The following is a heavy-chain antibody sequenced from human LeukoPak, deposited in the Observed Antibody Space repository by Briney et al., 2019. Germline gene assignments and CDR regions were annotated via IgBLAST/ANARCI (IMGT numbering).Heavy chain of an antibody. CDR2: INHSGST. J-gene: IGHJ6*02. Sequence: SETLSPTCAVYGGSFSGYYWSWIRQPPGKGLEWIGEINHSGSTNYNPSLKSRVTISVDTSKNQFSLKLSSVTAADTAVYYCARGVLRYFDNYGMDVWGQGTTVTVSS. CDR1: GGSFSGYY. V-gene: IGHV4-34*01. CDR3: ARGVLRYFDNYGMDV. D-gene: IGHD3-9*01.